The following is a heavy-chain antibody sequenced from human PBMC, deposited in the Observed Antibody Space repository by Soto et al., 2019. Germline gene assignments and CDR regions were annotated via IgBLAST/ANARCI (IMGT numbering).Heavy chain of an antibody. CDR3: ARDSSGRPIAVAGTGFDY. J-gene: IGHJ4*02. D-gene: IGHD6-19*01. CDR2: ISYDGSNK. V-gene: IGHV3-30-3*01. CDR1: GFTFSSYA. Sequence: GGSLRLSCAASGFTFSSYAMHWVRQAPGKGLEWVAVISYDGSNKYYADSVKGRFTISRDNSKNTLYLQMNSLRAEDTAVYYCARDSSGRPIAVAGTGFDYWGQGTLVTVSS.